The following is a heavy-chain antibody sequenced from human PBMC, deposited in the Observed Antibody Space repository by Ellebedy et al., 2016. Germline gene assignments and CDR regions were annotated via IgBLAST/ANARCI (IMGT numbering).Heavy chain of an antibody. CDR1: GFSFTKYN. Sequence: GGSLRLXCAASGFSFTKYNMNWVRQAPGKGLEWVSYISSAGNIIYYADSVKGRFTISKDNAKNSLYLQMNSLRAEDTAVYYCAASYSAIGDYWGQGTLVTVSP. CDR2: ISSAGNII. CDR3: AASYSAIGDY. J-gene: IGHJ4*02. D-gene: IGHD5-18*01. V-gene: IGHV3-48*01.